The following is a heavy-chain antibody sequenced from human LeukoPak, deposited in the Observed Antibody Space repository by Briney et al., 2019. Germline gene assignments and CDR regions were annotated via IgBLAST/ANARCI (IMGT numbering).Heavy chain of an antibody. J-gene: IGHJ4*02. V-gene: IGHV1-69*13. CDR3: AAGRRLGELFFDY. Sequence: SVKVSCKASEGTFGGYSIDWVRQAPGQGLDWVGGINPIFNILYYTQNFQGRVTITADESTNTAYLELDSLKHDDTAVYYCAAGRRLGELFFDYWGQGTLVTVSS. CDR1: EGTFGGYS. CDR2: INPIFNIL. D-gene: IGHD3-10*01.